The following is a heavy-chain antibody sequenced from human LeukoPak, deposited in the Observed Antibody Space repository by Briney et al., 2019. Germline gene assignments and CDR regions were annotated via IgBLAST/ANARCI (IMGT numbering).Heavy chain of an antibody. CDR2: INPDGSTT. Sequence: GGSLRLSCAASGFTLSSYWMHWVRQVPGKGLVWVSRINPDGSTTTYADSVKGRFTISRDNAKNTLYLQMNSLRPEDTALYYCARVRTDSSGYYYEGYDYWGQGTLVTVSS. D-gene: IGHD3-22*01. CDR1: GFTLSSYW. CDR3: ARVRTDSSGYYYEGYDY. V-gene: IGHV3-74*01. J-gene: IGHJ4*02.